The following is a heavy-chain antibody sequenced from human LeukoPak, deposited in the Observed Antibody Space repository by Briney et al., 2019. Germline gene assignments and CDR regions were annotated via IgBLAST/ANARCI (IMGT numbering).Heavy chain of an antibody. CDR1: GFTFSDYY. J-gene: IGHJ6*03. CDR3: ATNSNFTLYYYYYYMDV. D-gene: IGHD4-11*01. V-gene: IGHV3-11*04. Sequence: GGSLRLSCAASGFTFSDYYMSWIRQAPGKGLEWVSYISSSGSTIYYADSVKGRFTISRDNAKNSLYLQMNSLRAEDTAVYYCATNSNFTLYYYYYYMDVWGKGTTVTVSS. CDR2: ISSSGSTI.